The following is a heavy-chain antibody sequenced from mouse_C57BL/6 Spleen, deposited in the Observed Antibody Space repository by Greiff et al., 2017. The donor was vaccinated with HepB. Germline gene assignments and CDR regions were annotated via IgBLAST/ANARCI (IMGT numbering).Heavy chain of an antibody. Sequence: EVMLVESGGGLVQPGGSMKLSCVASGFTFSNYWMNWVRQSPEKGLEWVAQIRLKSDNYATHYAESVKGRFTISRDDSKSSVYLQMNNLRAEDTGIYYCHRRVQFITTVVDYAMDYWGQGTSVTVSS. CDR3: HRRVQFITTVVDYAMDY. V-gene: IGHV6-3*01. CDR1: GFTFSNYW. CDR2: IRLKSDNYAT. J-gene: IGHJ4*01. D-gene: IGHD1-1*01.